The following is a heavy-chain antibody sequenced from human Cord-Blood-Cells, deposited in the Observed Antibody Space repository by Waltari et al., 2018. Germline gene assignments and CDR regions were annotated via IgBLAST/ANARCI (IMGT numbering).Heavy chain of an antibody. CDR3: ARQTSKYGSGSYFQH. D-gene: IGHD3-10*01. CDR1: GYTLPSYY. Sequence: QVQLVQSGAEVKKPGASVKVYCKASGYTLPSYYMHWVRTAPGQGLEWMGIINPSGGSTSYAQKFQGRVTMTRDTSTSTVYMELSSLRSEDTAVYYCARQTSKYGSGSYFQHWGQGTLVTVSS. J-gene: IGHJ1*01. CDR2: INPSGGST. V-gene: IGHV1-46*01.